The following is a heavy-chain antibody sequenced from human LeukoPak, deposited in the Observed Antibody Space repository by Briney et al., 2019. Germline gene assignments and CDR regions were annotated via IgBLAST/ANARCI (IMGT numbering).Heavy chain of an antibody. CDR1: GYTFTSYG. D-gene: IGHD3-22*01. CDR2: ISAYNGNT. Sequence: GASVKVSCKASGYTFTSYGSSWVRQAPGQGREWRGWISAYNGNTNYAQKLQGSVTMTTDTSTSTAYMELRSLRSDDTAVYSCARKAYYYDSSGRYYYFDYWGQGTLVTVSS. J-gene: IGHJ4*02. CDR3: ARKAYYYDSSGRYYYFDY. V-gene: IGHV1-18*01.